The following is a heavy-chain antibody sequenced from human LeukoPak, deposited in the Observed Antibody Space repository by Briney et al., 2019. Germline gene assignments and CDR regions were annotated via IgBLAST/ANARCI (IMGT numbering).Heavy chain of an antibody. CDR2: IYYSGST. J-gene: IGHJ4*02. CDR1: GGSISSSSYY. D-gene: IGHD3-10*01. CDR3: ARQTHIPLLWFGESSNFYDY. Sequence: SETLSLTCTVSGGSISSSSYYWGWIRQPPGKGLEWIGSIYYSGSTYYNPSLKSRVTISVDTSKNQFSLKLSSVTAADTAVYYCARQTHIPLLWFGESSNFYDYWGQGTLVTVSS. V-gene: IGHV4-39*01.